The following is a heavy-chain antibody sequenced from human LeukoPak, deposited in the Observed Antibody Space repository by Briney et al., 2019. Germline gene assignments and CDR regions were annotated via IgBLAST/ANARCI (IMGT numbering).Heavy chain of an antibody. D-gene: IGHD5-12*01. CDR3: AKDESSGYDWPNYFYGLDV. CDR1: GFTFSSFA. Sequence: GGSLRLSCEASGFTFSSFAMHWVRQSPGKGLEWVAVISYDGRTKYYADSVKGRFIISRDNSNKSLSLEMNSLRPDDTAVFYCAKDESSGYDWPNYFYGLDVWGLGTTVVVSS. CDR2: ISYDGRTK. V-gene: IGHV3-30*04. J-gene: IGHJ6*02.